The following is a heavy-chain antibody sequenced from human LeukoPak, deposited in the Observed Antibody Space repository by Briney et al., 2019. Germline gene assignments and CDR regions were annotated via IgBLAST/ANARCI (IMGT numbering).Heavy chain of an antibody. D-gene: IGHD5-18*01. J-gene: IGHJ4*02. Sequence: ASVKVSCMASGYTFTSYGISWVRQAPGQGLEWMGWINPNSGGTNYAQKFQGRVTMTRDTSISTAYMELSRLRSDDTAVYYCARDLAAISDYWGQGTLVTVSS. CDR3: ARDLAAISDY. V-gene: IGHV1-2*02. CDR2: INPNSGGT. CDR1: GYTFTSYG.